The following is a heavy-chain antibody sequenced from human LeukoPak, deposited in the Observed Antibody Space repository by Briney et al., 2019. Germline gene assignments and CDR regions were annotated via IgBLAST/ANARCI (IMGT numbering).Heavy chain of an antibody. CDR2: FDPEDGEP. D-gene: IGHD3-3*01. Sequence: ASVKVSRKLSVYTLTELSMHWVRQAPGKGLEGMGGFDPEDGEPIYAQKFQGRVTMSEHTSTDTAYLELSRLRAEDTAVYYCATRTIFGVVGYEYYMDVWGKGTTVTVSS. CDR1: VYTLTELS. CDR3: ATRTIFGVVGYEYYMDV. J-gene: IGHJ6*03. V-gene: IGHV1-24*01.